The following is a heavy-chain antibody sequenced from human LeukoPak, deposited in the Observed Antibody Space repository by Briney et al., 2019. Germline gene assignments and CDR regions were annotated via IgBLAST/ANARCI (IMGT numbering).Heavy chain of an antibody. D-gene: IGHD3-10*01. CDR3: AAHTYYFSPGNFGH. Sequence: ASVKVSCKASGYSFTSYDINWVRQATGQGPEWIGWMNPSSGNTGYAQRFQGRVTMTRDTSTSTAYLELSSLRSEDTAVYYCAAHTYYFSPGNFGHWGQGTLVTVSS. CDR2: MNPSSGNT. CDR1: GYSFTSYD. V-gene: IGHV1-8*01. J-gene: IGHJ4*02.